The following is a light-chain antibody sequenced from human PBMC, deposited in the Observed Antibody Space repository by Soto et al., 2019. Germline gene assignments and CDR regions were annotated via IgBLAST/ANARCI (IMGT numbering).Light chain of an antibody. CDR2: GAS. J-gene: IGKJ1*01. CDR3: QQCDRSPWT. V-gene: IGKV3-20*01. CDR1: QSVSNNY. Sequence: EIVLTQSPGTLSLSPGERATLSCRASQSVSNNYLAWYQQKPGQAPRLLIYGASTRATGIPDRFSGSGSGTDFTLTISSLEPEDFAVYYCQQCDRSPWTFGQGTKVDIK.